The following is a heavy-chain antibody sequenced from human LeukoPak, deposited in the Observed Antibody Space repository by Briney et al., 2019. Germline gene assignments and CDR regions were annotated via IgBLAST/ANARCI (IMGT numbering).Heavy chain of an antibody. J-gene: IGHJ5*02. CDR2: IYYSGST. Sequence: SETLSLTCAVSGYSISSSNWWGWIRQPPGKGLEWIGYIYYSGSTNYNPSLKSRVTMSLDTSKNQFSLNLRSVTALDTAVFYCARKTPNVGWFDPWGQGTLVIVSS. CDR1: GYSISSSNW. V-gene: IGHV4-28*06. CDR3: ARKTPNVGWFDP.